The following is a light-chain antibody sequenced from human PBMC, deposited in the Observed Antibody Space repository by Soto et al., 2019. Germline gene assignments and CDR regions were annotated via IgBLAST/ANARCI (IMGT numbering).Light chain of an antibody. CDR3: QQLNNLPLT. CDR2: DAS. J-gene: IGKJ1*01. CDR1: QSISTS. Sequence: EIVLTQSPATLSLSPGERATLSCRASQSISTSLVWYQQKPGQAPRLLIYDASSRATGIPARFSGSGSGTDFTLTISSLEPEDFAVYYCQQLNNLPLTFGHGTKVEIK. V-gene: IGKV3-11*01.